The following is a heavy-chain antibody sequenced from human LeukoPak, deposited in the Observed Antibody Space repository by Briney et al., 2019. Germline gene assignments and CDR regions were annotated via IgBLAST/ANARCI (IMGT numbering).Heavy chain of an antibody. CDR3: ATVWAAAKHYYYYGMDV. J-gene: IGHJ6*02. Sequence: ASVKVSCKVSGYTLTELSMHWVRQAPGKGLEWMGGFDPEDGETIYAQKFQGRGTMTEDTSTDTAYMELSSLRSEDTAVYYCATVWAAAKHYYYYGMDVWGQGTTVTVSS. CDR1: GYTLTELS. CDR2: FDPEDGET. V-gene: IGHV1-24*01. D-gene: IGHD6-13*01.